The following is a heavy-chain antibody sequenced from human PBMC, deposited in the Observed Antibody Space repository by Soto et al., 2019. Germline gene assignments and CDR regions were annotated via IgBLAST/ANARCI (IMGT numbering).Heavy chain of an antibody. CDR1: GGSISSGGYS. D-gene: IGHD2-2*01. CDR3: ARDRGYCSSTSCYGPLNWFDP. Sequence: SETLSLTCAVSGGSISSGGYSWSWIRQPPGKGLEWIGYIYHSGITYYNPSLKSRVTISVDRSKNQFSLKLSSVTAADTAVYYCARDRGYCSSTSCYGPLNWFDPWGQGTLVTVSS. V-gene: IGHV4-30-2*01. CDR2: IYHSGIT. J-gene: IGHJ5*02.